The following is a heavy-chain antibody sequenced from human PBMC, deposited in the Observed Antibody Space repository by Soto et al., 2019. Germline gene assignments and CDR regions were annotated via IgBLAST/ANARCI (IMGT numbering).Heavy chain of an antibody. D-gene: IGHD6-6*01. CDR1: GGSISSYY. Sequence: SETLSLTCTVSGGSISSYYWSWIRQPPGKGLEWIGYIYYSGSTNYNPSLKSRVTISVDTSKNQFSLKLSSVTAADTAVYYCARQVYSSSSPPHNWFDPWGQGTLVTVSS. J-gene: IGHJ5*02. V-gene: IGHV4-59*01. CDR3: ARQVYSSSSPPHNWFDP. CDR2: IYYSGST.